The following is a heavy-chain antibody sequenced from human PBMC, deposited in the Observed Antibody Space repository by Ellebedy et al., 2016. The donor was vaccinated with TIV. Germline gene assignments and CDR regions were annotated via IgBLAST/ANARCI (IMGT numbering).Heavy chain of an antibody. CDR3: ARSYTWNDLFDY. Sequence: GSLRLXXTVSGGSISSYYWSWIRQTPGKGLEWIGSISYYGNTNYNPSLKSRVTISVDTSKNQFSLNLSSVTAADTAVYFCARSYTWNDLFDYWGQGTLVTVSS. CDR2: ISYYGNT. D-gene: IGHD1-20*01. V-gene: IGHV4-59*01. J-gene: IGHJ4*02. CDR1: GGSISSYY.